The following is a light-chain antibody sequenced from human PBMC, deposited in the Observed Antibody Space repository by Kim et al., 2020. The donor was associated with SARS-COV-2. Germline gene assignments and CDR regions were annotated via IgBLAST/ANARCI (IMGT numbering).Light chain of an antibody. CDR2: QVS. CDR1: QGLIYSDGNTY. Sequence: DVVLIQSPLSLPVTLGQGASISCKSSQGLIYSDGNTYLNWFQQRPGQPPRRLIYQVSNRDSGVPERFTGSGSGTDFTLKISMVEAEDVGVYYCMQSTHWPLTFGQGTKVDIK. V-gene: IGKV2-30*01. J-gene: IGKJ1*01. CDR3: MQSTHWPLT.